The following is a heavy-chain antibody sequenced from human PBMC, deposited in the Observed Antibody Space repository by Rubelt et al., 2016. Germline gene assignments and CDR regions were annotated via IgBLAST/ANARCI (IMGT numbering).Heavy chain of an antibody. CDR1: RYY. D-gene: IGHD2-2*01. V-gene: IGHV4-39*07. CDR2: IYYSGST. CDR3: ARGWYCSSTSCYANWFDP. J-gene: IGHJ5*02. Sequence: RYYWGWIRQPPGKGLEWIGSIYYSGSTYYNPSLKSRVTISVDTSKNQFSLKLSSVTAADTAVYYCARGWYCSSTSCYANWFDPWGQGTLVTVSS.